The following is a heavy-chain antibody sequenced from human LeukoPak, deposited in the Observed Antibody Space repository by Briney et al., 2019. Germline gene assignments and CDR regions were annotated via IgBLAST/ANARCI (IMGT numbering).Heavy chain of an antibody. Sequence: PGGSLRLSCAASGFTFSSYAMSWVRQAPGMGLEWVSAIGGSDGNTYYADSVKGRFTISRDNSKNSLYLQINSLRADDTAVYYCTTDAEYNWNYGPGSFHYYYYGMDVWGQGTTVTVSS. CDR2: IGGSDGNT. J-gene: IGHJ6*02. CDR1: GFTFSSYA. D-gene: IGHD1-7*01. CDR3: TTDAEYNWNYGPGSFHYYYYGMDV. V-gene: IGHV3-23*01.